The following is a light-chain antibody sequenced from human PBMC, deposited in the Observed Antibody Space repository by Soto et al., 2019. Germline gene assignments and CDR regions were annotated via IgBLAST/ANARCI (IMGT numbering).Light chain of an antibody. J-gene: IGKJ5*01. CDR3: QQYDNWPPLT. CDR2: GAS. Sequence: EIVMTQSPATLSVSPGERATLSCRASQSVSSDLAWYQQKPGQAPRLLIYGASTRATGIPARFSGSGSGTEVTLTVSSLQSEDFGVYYCQQYDNWPPLTFGQVTRLEIK. CDR1: QSVSSD. V-gene: IGKV3-15*01.